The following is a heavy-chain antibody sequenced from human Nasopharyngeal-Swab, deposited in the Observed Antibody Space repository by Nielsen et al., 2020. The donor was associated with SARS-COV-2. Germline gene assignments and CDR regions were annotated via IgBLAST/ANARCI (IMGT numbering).Heavy chain of an antibody. CDR2: ISYDGSNI. CDR1: GFTFSSYA. CDR3: ARDEGCFDY. D-gene: IGHD2-15*01. J-gene: IGHJ4*02. Sequence: GESLKISCAASGFTFSSYAMHWVRQAPGKGLEWVAVISYDGSNIYYADSVKGRFTISRDNSKNTLYLQMNSLRAEDTAVYYCARDEGCFDYWGQGTLVTVSS. V-gene: IGHV3-30-3*01.